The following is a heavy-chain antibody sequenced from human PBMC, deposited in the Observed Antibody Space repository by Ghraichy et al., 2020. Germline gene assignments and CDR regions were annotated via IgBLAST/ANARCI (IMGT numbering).Heavy chain of an antibody. V-gene: IGHV3-7*03. Sequence: GGSLRLSCAASGFTFSNFLMGWVRQAPGKGLEWVANIKEDGSEKYYVDSVKGRFTISRDNAKNSLYLQMNSLRGEDTAVYYCTRGGSGSRPNYWGQGTLVTVSS. D-gene: IGHD3-10*01. CDR2: IKEDGSEK. J-gene: IGHJ4*02. CDR3: TRGGSGSRPNY. CDR1: GFTFSNFL.